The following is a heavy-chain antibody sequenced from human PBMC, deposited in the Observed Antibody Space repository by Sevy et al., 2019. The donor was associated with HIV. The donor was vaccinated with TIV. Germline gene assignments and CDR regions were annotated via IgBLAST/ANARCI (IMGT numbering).Heavy chain of an antibody. Sequence: GGSLRLSCAASGFTFSSYAMSWVRQAPGKGLEWVSAISGRGGSTYYADSVKGRFTISRDNSKNTLYLQMNSLRAEDTAVYYCAKAGFLADTPDCDGMDVWGQGTTVTVSS. V-gene: IGHV3-23*01. J-gene: IGHJ6*02. CDR1: GFTFSSYA. CDR3: AKAGFLADTPDCDGMDV. D-gene: IGHD2-21*02. CDR2: ISGRGGST.